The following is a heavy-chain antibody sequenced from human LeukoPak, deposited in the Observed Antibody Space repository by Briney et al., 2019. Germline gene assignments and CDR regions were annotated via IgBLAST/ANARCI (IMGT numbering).Heavy chain of an antibody. CDR2: ISGSSGHT. Sequence: GGSLRLSCAASGLAFSSYAMSWVRQAPGKGLEWVLAISGSSGHTYYADSVKGRFTISRDNSKNTLYLQMSSRRAEDTAVYYCAKVGFSEMEWLLYSDHWGQGTLVTVSS. CDR3: AKVGFSEMEWLLYSDH. CDR1: GLAFSSYA. J-gene: IGHJ4*02. D-gene: IGHD3-3*01. V-gene: IGHV3-23*01.